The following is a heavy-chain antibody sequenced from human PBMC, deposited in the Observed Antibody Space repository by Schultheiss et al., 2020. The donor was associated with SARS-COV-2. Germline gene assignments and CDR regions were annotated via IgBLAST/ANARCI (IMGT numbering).Heavy chain of an antibody. CDR2: ISSNGGST. J-gene: IGHJ6*02. D-gene: IGHD6-13*01. CDR1: GFTFSSYA. CDR3: ARDDAAIGRYYYGMDV. V-gene: IGHV3-64D*06. Sequence: GGSLRLSCSASGFTFSSYAMHWVRQAPGKGLEYVSAISSNGGSTYYADSVKGRFTISRDNSKNTLYLQMSSLRAEDTAVYYCARDDAAIGRYYYGMDVWGQGTTVTVSS.